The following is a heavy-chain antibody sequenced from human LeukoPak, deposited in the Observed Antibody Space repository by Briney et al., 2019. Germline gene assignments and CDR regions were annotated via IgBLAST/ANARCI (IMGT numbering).Heavy chain of an antibody. CDR3: AELFRYCSGGSCWGFYFDY. CDR2: ILYDGSTK. V-gene: IGHV3-30-3*01. J-gene: IGHJ4*02. Sequence: GRSLRLSCAASGFTFSTFSMHWVRQAPGKGLEWVALILYDGSTKYYADSVKGRFTISRDNSKNTLYLQMNSLRAEDTAVYYCAELFRYCSGGSCWGFYFDYWGQGTLVTVSS. CDR1: GFTFSTFS. D-gene: IGHD2-15*01.